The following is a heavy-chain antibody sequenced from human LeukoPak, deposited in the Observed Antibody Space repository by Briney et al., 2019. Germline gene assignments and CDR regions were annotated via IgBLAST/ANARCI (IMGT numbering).Heavy chain of an antibody. D-gene: IGHD3-10*01. CDR2: ISGSGGST. CDR1: GFTFSNYA. J-gene: IGHJ3*02. CDR3: ARDVHILWHEGYAFDI. Sequence: GGSLRLSCAASGFTFSNYAMSWVRQAPGKGLEWVSAISGSGGSTYYADSVKGRFTISRDNSKNTLYLQMNSLRVEDTAVYYCARDVHILWHEGYAFDIWGQGTMVTVSS. V-gene: IGHV3-23*01.